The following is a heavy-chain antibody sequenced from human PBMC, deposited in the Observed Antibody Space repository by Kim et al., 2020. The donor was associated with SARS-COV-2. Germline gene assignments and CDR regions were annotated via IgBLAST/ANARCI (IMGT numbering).Heavy chain of an antibody. Sequence: YYNPSLKSRVTISVDTSKNQFSLKLSSVTAADTAVYYCASYSWVGSGDYWGQGTLVTVSS. J-gene: IGHJ4*02. V-gene: IGHV4-31*02. CDR3: ASYSWVGSGDY. D-gene: IGHD4-4*01.